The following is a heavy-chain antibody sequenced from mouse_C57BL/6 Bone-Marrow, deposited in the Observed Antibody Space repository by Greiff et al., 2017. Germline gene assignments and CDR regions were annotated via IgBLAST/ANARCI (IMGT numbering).Heavy chain of an antibody. CDR3: AKGRMWYFDV. CDR1: GYTFTNYW. J-gene: IGHJ1*03. V-gene: IGHV1-63*01. CDR2: IYPGGGYT. Sequence: QVQLKQSGAELVRPGTSVKMSCKASGYTFTNYWIGWAKQRPGHGLEWIGDIYPGGGYTNYNEKFKGKATLTADKSSSTAYMQFSSLTSEDSAIYYCAKGRMWYFDVWGTGTTVTVSS.